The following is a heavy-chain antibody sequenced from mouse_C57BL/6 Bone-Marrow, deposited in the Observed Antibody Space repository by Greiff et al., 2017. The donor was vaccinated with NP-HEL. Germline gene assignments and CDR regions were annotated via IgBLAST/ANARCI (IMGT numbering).Heavy chain of an antibody. V-gene: IGHV1-55*01. CDR2: IYPGSGST. Sequence: VQLQQPGAELVKPGASVKMSCKASGYTFTSYWITWVKQRPGQGLEWIGDIYPGSGSTNYNEKFKSKATLTVDTSSSTAYMQLSSLTSEDSAVYYCARSGILLPGFDYWGQGTTLTVSS. CDR1: GYTFTSYW. D-gene: IGHD1-1*01. J-gene: IGHJ2*01. CDR3: ARSGILLPGFDY.